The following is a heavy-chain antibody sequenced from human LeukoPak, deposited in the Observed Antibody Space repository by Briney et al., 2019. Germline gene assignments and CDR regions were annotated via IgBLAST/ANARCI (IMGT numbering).Heavy chain of an antibody. J-gene: IGHJ6*02. CDR3: ARAAVFGGVVRYYYYGMDV. CDR2: ISSSGSTI. Sequence: PGGSLRLSCAASGFTFSDYYMSWIRQAPGKGLEWVSYISSSGSTIYYADSVKGRFTISRDNAKNSLYLQMNSLRAEDTAVYYRARAAVFGGVVRYYYYGMDVWGQGTTVTVSS. D-gene: IGHD2-8*02. V-gene: IGHV3-11*01. CDR1: GFTFSDYY.